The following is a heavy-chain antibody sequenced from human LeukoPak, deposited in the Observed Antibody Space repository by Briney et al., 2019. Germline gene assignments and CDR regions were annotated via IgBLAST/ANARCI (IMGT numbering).Heavy chain of an antibody. D-gene: IGHD3-10*01. Sequence: KPSETLSLTCAVYGGPFSGYFWSWIRQPPGKGLDWIGGINHSGNTNYNPSLKSRATISVDTSKSQFSLKLSSVTAADTAVYYCARRYDDLGSPLNDWGRGTLVTVSS. V-gene: IGHV4-34*01. CDR2: INHSGNT. CDR1: GGPFSGYF. CDR3: ARRYDDLGSPLND. J-gene: IGHJ4*02.